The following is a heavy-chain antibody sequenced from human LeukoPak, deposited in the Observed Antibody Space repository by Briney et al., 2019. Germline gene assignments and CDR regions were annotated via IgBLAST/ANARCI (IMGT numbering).Heavy chain of an antibody. J-gene: IGHJ4*02. CDR2: INLRSDGT. CDR1: GYTFNVCR. CDR3: ARAPYYYDSSGVPPPFDY. V-gene: IGHV1-2*02. D-gene: IGHD3-22*01. Sequence: ASGTVSFKAAGYTFNVCRMRLVRQAPGQGLEWMGWINLRSDGTNYSQEVQGKVTMTRDTCITTAYMEVSRLRSDDTAMYYCARAPYYYDSSGVPPPFDYWGQGTLVTVSS.